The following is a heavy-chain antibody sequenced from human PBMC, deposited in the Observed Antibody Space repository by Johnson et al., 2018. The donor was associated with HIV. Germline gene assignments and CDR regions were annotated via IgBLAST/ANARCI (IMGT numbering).Heavy chain of an antibody. Sequence: VQLVESGGGVVQPGRSLRLSCAASGFSFSSYDMHWVRQAPGKGLEWVAVISYDGSNKYYADSVKGRFTISRDNSKNTLYLQMNSLRAGDTAVYYCAREMGWLVLYYAVDIWGQGTMVTVSS. CDR1: GFSFSSYD. CDR2: ISYDGSNK. CDR3: AREMGWLVLYYAVDI. D-gene: IGHD6-19*01. J-gene: IGHJ3*02. V-gene: IGHV3-30*03.